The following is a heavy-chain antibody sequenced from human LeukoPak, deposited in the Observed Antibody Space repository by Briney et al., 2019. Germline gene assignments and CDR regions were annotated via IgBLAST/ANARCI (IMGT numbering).Heavy chain of an antibody. CDR2: INDSRST. CDR1: GGSFNGYY. Sequence: PSETLSLTCAVHGGSFNGYYWSWIRQPPGKGLEWIGEINDSRSTKYNPSLKSRVTISVDTSKNQFSLKLNSVTAADTAVHYCARGPPVVYDVLTGYYRFDYWGQGTLVTVSS. D-gene: IGHD3-9*01. J-gene: IGHJ4*02. CDR3: ARGPPVVYDVLTGYYRFDY. V-gene: IGHV4-34*01.